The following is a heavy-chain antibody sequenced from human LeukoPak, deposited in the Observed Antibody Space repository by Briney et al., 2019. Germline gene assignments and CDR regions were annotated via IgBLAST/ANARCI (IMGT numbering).Heavy chain of an antibody. CDR1: GFTFNSYN. V-gene: IGHV3-48*01. CDR2: ISGSSSTI. D-gene: IGHD1-1*01. Sequence: PGGSLRLSCAAPGFTFNSYNMNWVRQAPGKGLEWISYISGSSSTIYYADSVKGRFSISRDNAKNSLYLQMNSLRAEDTAVYYCARDWKAMDFWGQGTLVTVSS. CDR3: ARDWKAMDF. J-gene: IGHJ4*02.